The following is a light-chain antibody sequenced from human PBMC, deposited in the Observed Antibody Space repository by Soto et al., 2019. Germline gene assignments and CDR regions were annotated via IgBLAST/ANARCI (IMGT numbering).Light chain of an antibody. J-gene: IGKJ5*01. CDR3: QQRGNWRIT. CDR1: QSVSSN. CDR2: GAS. Sequence: LSQSPVALSLTPGKRATLSCRASQSVSSNLAWYQQKPGQAPRLLIYGASNRAIGIPARFSGSGSGTDFILTIISLEPEDFAVYCCQQRGNWRITSGERRR. V-gene: IGKV3-11*01.